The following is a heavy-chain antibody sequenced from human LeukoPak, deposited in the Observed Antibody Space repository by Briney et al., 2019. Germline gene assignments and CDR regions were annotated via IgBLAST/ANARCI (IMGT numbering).Heavy chain of an antibody. CDR3: ARRRQYDSSLFWNFDL. D-gene: IGHD6-6*01. V-gene: IGHV4-34*01. Sequence: SETLSLTCAVYGGSFSGYYWSWIRQSPGKGLEWLGEINHSGSTNYNSSLKSRVTMSVDTSKNQFSLKLRSVTAADTAVYYCARRRQYDSSLFWNFDLWGRGTLVTISS. CDR2: INHSGST. CDR1: GGSFSGYY. J-gene: IGHJ2*01.